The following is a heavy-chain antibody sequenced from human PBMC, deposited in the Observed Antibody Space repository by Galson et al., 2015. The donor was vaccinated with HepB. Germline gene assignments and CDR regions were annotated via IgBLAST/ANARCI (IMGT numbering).Heavy chain of an antibody. Sequence: SLRLSCAASGFTFSSYAMHWVRQAPGKGLEWVAVISYDGSNKYYADSVKGRFTISRDNSKNTLYLQMNSLRAEDTAVYYCARDWGPSKWELLPPSGAFAIWGQGTMVTVSS. D-gene: IGHD1-26*01. V-gene: IGHV3-30-3*01. CDR3: ARDWGPSKWELLPPSGAFAI. CDR1: GFTFSSYA. J-gene: IGHJ3*02. CDR2: ISYDGSNK.